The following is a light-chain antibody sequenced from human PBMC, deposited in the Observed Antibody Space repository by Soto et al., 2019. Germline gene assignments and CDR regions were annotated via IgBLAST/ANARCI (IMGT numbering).Light chain of an antibody. J-gene: IGKJ1*01. Sequence: DIQMTQSPSTLSGSVGDRVTITCRASQTISIWLAWYQQKPGKAPKLLIYSASTLTSGVPSRFSGTGSGTEFTLTISSLQPDDFATYYCQHYNSYSEAFGQGTKVDIK. CDR1: QTISIW. CDR3: QHYNSYSEA. V-gene: IGKV1-5*03. CDR2: SAS.